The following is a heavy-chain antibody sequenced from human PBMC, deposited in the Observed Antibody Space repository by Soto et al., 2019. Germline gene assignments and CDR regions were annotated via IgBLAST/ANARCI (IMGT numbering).Heavy chain of an antibody. CDR3: ASAGDQNSDYFYY. V-gene: IGHV4-4*02. CDR2: IYQSGST. D-gene: IGHD3-16*01. Sequence: PSETLSLTCAVSNGSISSSNWWSWVRQPQGKGLEWIGEIYQSGSTNYNPSLKSRVTISVDKSKNLFSLKLSSVTAAYTAVYYCASAGDQNSDYFYYCGQGTLVTVSS. J-gene: IGHJ4*02. CDR1: NGSISSSNW.